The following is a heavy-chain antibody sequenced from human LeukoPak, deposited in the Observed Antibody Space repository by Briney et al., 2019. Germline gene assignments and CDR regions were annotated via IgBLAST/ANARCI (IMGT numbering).Heavy chain of an antibody. CDR2: ISYDGSNK. CDR1: GFTFSYW. V-gene: IGHV3-30*18. Sequence: GGSLRLSCAGTGFTFSYWMHWVRQAPGKGLEWVAVISYDGSNKYYADSVKGRFTISRDNSKNTLYLQMNSLRAEDTAVYYCAKDPRMIVVAFPWYWGQGTLVTVSS. D-gene: IGHD3-22*01. J-gene: IGHJ4*02. CDR3: AKDPRMIVVAFPWY.